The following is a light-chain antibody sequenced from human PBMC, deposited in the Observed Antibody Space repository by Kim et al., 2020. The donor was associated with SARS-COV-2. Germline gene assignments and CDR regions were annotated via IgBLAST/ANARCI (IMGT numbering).Light chain of an antibody. CDR1: KLGDKY. CDR2: QDN. Sequence: SYELTQPPSVSVSPGQTASITCSGDKLGDKYACWYQQKPGQSRVLVIYQDNKRPSGIPERFSGSNSGNTATLTISGTQAMDEADYYCQAWDSSTAWVFGGGTKLTVL. J-gene: IGLJ2*01. CDR3: QAWDSSTAWV. V-gene: IGLV3-1*01.